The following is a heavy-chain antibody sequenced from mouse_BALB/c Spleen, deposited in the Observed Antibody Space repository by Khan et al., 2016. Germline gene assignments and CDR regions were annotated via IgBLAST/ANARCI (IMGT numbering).Heavy chain of an antibody. Sequence: VQLQQSGAELVKPGASVKLSCTASGFNIKDTYMHWVKQRPEQGLEWIGRIDPANGNTKYDPKFQGKATITADTSSNTAYLQLISLTSEDTAVYYCARSPYDYDVGFAYWGQGTLVTVSA. J-gene: IGHJ3*01. CDR3: ARSPYDYDVGFAY. CDR1: GFNIKDTY. CDR2: IDPANGNT. D-gene: IGHD2-4*01. V-gene: IGHV14-3*02.